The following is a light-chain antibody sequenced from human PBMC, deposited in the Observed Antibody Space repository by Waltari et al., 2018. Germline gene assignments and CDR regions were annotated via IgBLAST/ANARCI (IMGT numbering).Light chain of an antibody. CDR2: KTS. CDR3: QQYNSYPFT. Sequence: DIQMTQSPSTLFASVGDRVTIICRASQRLSSYLAWYQQKPGKAPKLLIYKTSSLETGVPSSFSGTGSGTEFTLTISSLQPDDIATYYCQQYNSYPFTFGPGTKWISN. CDR1: QRLSSY. J-gene: IGKJ3*01. V-gene: IGKV1-5*03.